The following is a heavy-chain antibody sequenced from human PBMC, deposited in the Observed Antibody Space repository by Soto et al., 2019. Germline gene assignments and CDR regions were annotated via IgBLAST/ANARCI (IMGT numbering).Heavy chain of an antibody. D-gene: IGHD4-4*01. CDR3: TKDGNDYSDYYSYVTDV. CDR1: GFPFSSYG. V-gene: IGHV3-30*18. Sequence: GGSLRLSCEASGFPFSSYGMHLVRQSPGQGLEWVAFISYDGSNIYYADSVKGRFTISRDNSKRTIFLQMNSLTAEDTAVYYCTKDGNDYSDYYSYVTDVWGQGTTVTVSS. CDR2: ISYDGSNI. J-gene: IGHJ6*02.